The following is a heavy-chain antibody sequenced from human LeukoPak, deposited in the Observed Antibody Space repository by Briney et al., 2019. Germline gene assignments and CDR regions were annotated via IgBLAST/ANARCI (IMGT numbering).Heavy chain of an antibody. CDR1: GYSFTSYW. V-gene: IGHV5-51*01. CDR3: ARVVRASIAAVNDWFDP. D-gene: IGHD6-13*01. J-gene: IGHJ5*02. Sequence: GESLKISCKGSGYSFTSYWIGWVRQMPGKGLEWMGIIYPGDSDTRYSPSFQGQVTISADKSISTAYLQWSSLKASDTAMDYCARVVRASIAAVNDWFDPWGQGTLVTVSS. CDR2: IYPGDSDT.